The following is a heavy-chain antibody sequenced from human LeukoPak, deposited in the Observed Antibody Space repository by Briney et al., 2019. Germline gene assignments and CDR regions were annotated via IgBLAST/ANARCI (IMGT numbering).Heavy chain of an antibody. V-gene: IGHV3-23*01. Sequence: PGGSLRLSCAASGFTFSSSAMSWVRQAPGKGLEWVSAISNNGGYTYYADSVQGRFTISRDNSKSTLCLQMNSLRAEDTAVYYCARVHSSGWSFDYWGQGTLVTVSS. CDR1: GFTFSSSA. J-gene: IGHJ4*02. D-gene: IGHD6-19*01. CDR3: ARVHSSGWSFDY. CDR2: ISNNGGYT.